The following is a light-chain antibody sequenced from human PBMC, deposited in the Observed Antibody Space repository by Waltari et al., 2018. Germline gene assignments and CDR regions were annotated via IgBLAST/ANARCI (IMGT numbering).Light chain of an antibody. V-gene: IGLV7-43*01. CDR2: STN. CDR3: LLHFHAAWV. Sequence: QPVVTQEPSMTVSPGGTVTLTCASSTGAVPSGHHPNWFQQKPGQAPRALIYSTNNKHSWTPARFSGSLLGGKAALTLSGVQPEDEADYYCLLHFHAAWVFGGGTKLTVL. CDR1: TGAVPSGHH. J-gene: IGLJ3*02.